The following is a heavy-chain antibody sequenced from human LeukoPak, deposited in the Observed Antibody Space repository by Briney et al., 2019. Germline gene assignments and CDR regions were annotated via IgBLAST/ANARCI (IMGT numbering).Heavy chain of an antibody. Sequence: HPGGSLRLSCAASGFTVSSNFMSWVRQAPGRGLEWVSVIYTGGNTYYSDSVKGRFTISRDNSKNTLYLQMNSLRAEDTAIYYCTRMSYYDGPGPSFDYWGQGTLVAVSS. CDR1: GFTVSSNF. J-gene: IGHJ4*02. CDR2: IYTGGNT. V-gene: IGHV3-53*01. D-gene: IGHD3-10*01. CDR3: TRMSYYDGPGPSFDY.